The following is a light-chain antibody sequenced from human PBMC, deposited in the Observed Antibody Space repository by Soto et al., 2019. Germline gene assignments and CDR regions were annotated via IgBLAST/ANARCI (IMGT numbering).Light chain of an antibody. CDR1: SSDVGNYNY. CDR3: SSYTSSSTQV. J-gene: IGLJ1*01. Sequence: QSVLTQPASVSGSPGQSITISCTGTSSDVGNYNYVSWYQHHPGKVPRLMIYDVSSRPSGVSNRFSGSKSGHTASLTISGLQAEDEADYYCSSYTSSSTQVFGTGTKLTVL. CDR2: DVS. V-gene: IGLV2-14*03.